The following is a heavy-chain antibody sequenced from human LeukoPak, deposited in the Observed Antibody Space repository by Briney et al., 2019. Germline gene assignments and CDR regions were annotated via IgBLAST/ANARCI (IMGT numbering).Heavy chain of an antibody. CDR1: GGSISSSNW. Sequence: PSGTLSLTCAVSGGSISSSNWWSWVRQPPGKGLEWIGEIYHSGSTNYNPSLKSRVTISVDKSKNQFSLKLSSVTAADTAVYYCARGPPDRYSSSWYPLYYYYYYMDVWGKGTTVTVSS. J-gene: IGHJ6*03. CDR3: ARGPPDRYSSSWYPLYYYYYYMDV. CDR2: IYHSGST. D-gene: IGHD6-13*01. V-gene: IGHV4-4*02.